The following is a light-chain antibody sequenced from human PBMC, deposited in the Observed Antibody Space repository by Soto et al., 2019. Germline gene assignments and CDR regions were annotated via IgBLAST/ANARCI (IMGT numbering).Light chain of an antibody. V-gene: IGLV4-69*01. CDR2: VNSDGSH. Sequence: QLVLTQSTSASASLGASVNLTCTLSSGHTNYAIAWHQQRPEKGPRFLMKVNSDGSHNKGDGIPDHFSGSSSGAERFLTISRLQSEDEADYYCQTWGTGIQVFGGGTKLTVL. CDR3: QTWGTGIQV. CDR1: SGHTNYA. J-gene: IGLJ3*02.